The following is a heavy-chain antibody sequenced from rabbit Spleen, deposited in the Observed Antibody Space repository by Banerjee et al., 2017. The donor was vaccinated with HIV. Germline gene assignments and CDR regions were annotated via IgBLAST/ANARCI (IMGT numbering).Heavy chain of an antibody. Sequence: QEQLVESGGGLVKPEGTLKLSCTASGFSFSNKAVMCWVRQAPGKGLEWIACINAVTGKAVYASWAKGRFTISNPSSTTVTLQMTSLTAADTATYFCARDSGTSFSTYGMDLWGQGTLVTVS. D-gene: IGHD8-1*01. CDR3: ARDSGTSFSTYGMDL. J-gene: IGHJ3*01. CDR2: INAVTGKA. V-gene: IGHV1S45*01. CDR1: GFSFSNKAV.